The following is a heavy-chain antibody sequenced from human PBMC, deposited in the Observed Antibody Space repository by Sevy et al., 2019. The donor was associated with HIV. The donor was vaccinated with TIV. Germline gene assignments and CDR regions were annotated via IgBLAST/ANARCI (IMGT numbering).Heavy chain of an antibody. D-gene: IGHD3-22*01. CDR3: ATTKDYYDNSGYPFDY. J-gene: IGHJ4*02. CDR1: GYTLTELS. V-gene: IGHV1-24*01. CDR2: FDPEDGET. Sequence: SSVKVSCKVSGYTLTELSMHWVRQAPGKGLEWMGSFDPEDGETIYAQNFQSRVTMTEDRSTDTAYMELSSLRSEDTAVDYCATTKDYYDNSGYPFDYWGQGTLVTVSS.